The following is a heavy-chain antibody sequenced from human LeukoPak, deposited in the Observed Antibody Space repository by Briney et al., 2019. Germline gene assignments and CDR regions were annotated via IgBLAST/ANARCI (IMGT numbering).Heavy chain of an antibody. Sequence: ASVKVSCKASGNTFTSYYIHWVRQAPGQGLEWMGIINPNSGSTNYAQKFQGRVTITADESTSTAYMELSSLRSEDTAVYYCARDRGRYQLLTAFDYWGQGTLVTVSS. D-gene: IGHD2-2*01. J-gene: IGHJ4*02. CDR2: INPNSGST. CDR3: ARDRGRYQLLTAFDY. CDR1: GNTFTSYY. V-gene: IGHV1-46*01.